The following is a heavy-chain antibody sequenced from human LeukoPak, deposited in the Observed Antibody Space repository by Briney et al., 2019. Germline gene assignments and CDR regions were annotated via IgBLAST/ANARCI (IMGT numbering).Heavy chain of an antibody. CDR3: ARESRTGIDY. D-gene: IGHD3/OR15-3a*01. V-gene: IGHV3-21*01. CDR1: GFTFSSYA. J-gene: IGHJ4*02. CDR2: ISSSSSYI. Sequence: GGSLRLSCAASGFTFSSYAMNWVRQAPGKGLEWVSSISSSSSYIYYADSVKGRFTISRDNAKNSLYLQMNSLRAEDTAVYYCARESRTGIDYWGQGTLVTVSS.